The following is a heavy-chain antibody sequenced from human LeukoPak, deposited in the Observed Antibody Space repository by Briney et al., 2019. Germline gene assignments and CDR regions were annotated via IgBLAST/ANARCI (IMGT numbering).Heavy chain of an antibody. D-gene: IGHD2-8*01. CDR1: GGSISSYY. J-gene: IGHJ4*02. Sequence: SETLSLTCTVSGGSISSYYWSWIRQPPGKGLEWIGYIYYSGSTNYNPSLKSRVTTSVDTSKNLFSLKLSSVTAADTAVHYCARGLLYHYWGQGTLVTVSS. CDR2: IYYSGST. CDR3: ARGLLYHY. V-gene: IGHV4-59*01.